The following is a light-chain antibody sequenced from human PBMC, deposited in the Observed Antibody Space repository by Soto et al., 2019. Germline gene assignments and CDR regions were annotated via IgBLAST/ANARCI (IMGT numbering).Light chain of an antibody. Sequence: AIQLTQSPSSLSASIGDRVTITCRPSQGISSAFAWYQQKPGKAPKLLIYDASNLESGVPSRFSGSGSGTDFTLTISSLQAEDFATYYCQQFNSYPLTFGGGTKVEIK. CDR2: DAS. V-gene: IGKV1-13*02. CDR3: QQFNSYPLT. J-gene: IGKJ4*01. CDR1: QGISSA.